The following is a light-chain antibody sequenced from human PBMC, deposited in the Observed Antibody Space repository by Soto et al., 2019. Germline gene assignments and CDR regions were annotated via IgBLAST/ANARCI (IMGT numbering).Light chain of an antibody. V-gene: IGLV2-14*03. CDR3: TSYTSSSPYV. CDR1: SSDVGGYNH. J-gene: IGLJ1*01. CDR2: EVS. Sequence: QSVLTQPACVSGSPGQSITSSCTGTSSDVGGYNHVSWYQQHPGKAPKLMIYEVSKRPSGVSNRFSGSKSGNTASLTISGLQAEDEADYYCTSYTSSSPYVFGTGTKVTVL.